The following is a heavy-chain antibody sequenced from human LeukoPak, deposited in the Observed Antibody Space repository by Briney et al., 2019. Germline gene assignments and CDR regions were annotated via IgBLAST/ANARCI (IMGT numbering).Heavy chain of an antibody. CDR3: ARGRVSSSTWYSTYYYYFYMDV. D-gene: IGHD1-1*01. J-gene: IGHJ6*03. CDR1: DDSITMYY. V-gene: IGHV4-59*01. Sequence: SETLSLTCSVSDDSITMYYWTWIRQPPGKGLEWIGYVDHTGSTNFNPSLSGRVSISRDTTKNLFSLRLRSVTAADTAVYFCARGRVSSSTWYSTYYYYFYMDVWGKGTTVTVSS. CDR2: VDHTGST.